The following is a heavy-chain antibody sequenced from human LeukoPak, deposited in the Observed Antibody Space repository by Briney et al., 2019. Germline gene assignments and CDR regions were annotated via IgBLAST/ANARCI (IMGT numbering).Heavy chain of an antibody. Sequence: PGGSLRLSCAASGFTFTSYGFHWVRQAPGKGLEWVAVIWYDGSNKYYVDSVKGRFTISRDNPKHTLYLQMNSLTAEDTPVYYLTGDGSGGGWKWFDPWGQGTLVTVSS. J-gene: IGHJ5*02. V-gene: IGHV3-33*08. CDR2: IWYDGSNK. CDR3: TGDGSGGGWKWFDP. CDR1: GFTFTSYG. D-gene: IGHD2-15*01.